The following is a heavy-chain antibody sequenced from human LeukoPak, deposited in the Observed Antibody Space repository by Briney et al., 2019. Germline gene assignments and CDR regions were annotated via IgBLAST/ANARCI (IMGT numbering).Heavy chain of an antibody. CDR3: ARKPVAVDAFDY. J-gene: IGHJ4*02. V-gene: IGHV4-4*09. Sequence: SETLSLTCTVSGGSISSYYWSWIRQPPGKGLGWIGYIYTSGSTNYNPSLKSRVTISVDTSKNQFSLKLSSVTAADTAVYYCARKPVAVDAFDYWGQGTLVTVSS. CDR1: GGSISSYY. D-gene: IGHD6-19*01. CDR2: IYTSGST.